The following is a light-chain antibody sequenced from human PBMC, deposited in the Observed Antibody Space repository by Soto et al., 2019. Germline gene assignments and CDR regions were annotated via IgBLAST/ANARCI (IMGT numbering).Light chain of an antibody. CDR2: HAS. CDR3: QQYNTYST. CDR1: QSVNTW. Sequence: DIQMTQSPSTLSASVGDRVTITCRASQSVNTWLAWYQQKPGKAPNLLIYHASSLESVVPSRFSGSGSGTEFFLTISSLQPDDFATYYCQQYNTYSTFGQGTKVEIK. V-gene: IGKV1-5*01. J-gene: IGKJ1*01.